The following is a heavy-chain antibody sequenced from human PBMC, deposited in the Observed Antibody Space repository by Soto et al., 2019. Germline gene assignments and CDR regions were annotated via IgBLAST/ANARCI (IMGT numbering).Heavy chain of an antibody. CDR3: AREGARAYYYYYYGKDV. CDR2: ISYDGSNK. CDR1: GFTFSSYA. J-gene: IGHJ6*02. V-gene: IGHV3-30-3*01. Sequence: GGSLRLSCAASGFTFSSYAMHWVRQAPGKGLEWVAVISYDGSNKYYADSVKGRFTISRDNSKNTLYLQMTSLRAEDTAVYYCAREGARAYYYYYYGKDVWGQRTTVTVSS.